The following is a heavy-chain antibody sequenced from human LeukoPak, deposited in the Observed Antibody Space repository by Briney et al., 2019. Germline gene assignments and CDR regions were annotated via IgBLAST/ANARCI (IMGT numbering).Heavy chain of an antibody. D-gene: IGHD3-10*01. CDR1: GYTFTGYY. V-gene: IGHV1-2*02. Sequence: ASVKVSCKASGYTFTGYYLYWVRQAPGQGLEWMGWINPNTGDTTYAQRFQGRVSMTRDTSSSTVYMELSSLRSDDTALYYCARDNSRSGENGAFDIWGQGTMITVSS. CDR3: ARDNSRSGENGAFDI. J-gene: IGHJ3*02. CDR2: INPNTGDT.